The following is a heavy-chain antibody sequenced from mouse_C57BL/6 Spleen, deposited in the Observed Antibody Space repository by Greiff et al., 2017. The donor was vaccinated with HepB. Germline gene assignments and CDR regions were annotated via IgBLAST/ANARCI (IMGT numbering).Heavy chain of an antibody. CDR1: GYSFTGYF. D-gene: IGHD2-10*01. V-gene: IGHV1-20*01. Sequence: EVQLVESGPELVKPGDSVKISCKASGYSFTGYFMNWVMQSHGKSLEWIGRINPYNGDTFYNQKFKGKATLTVDKSSSTAHMELRSLTSEDSAVYYCARSYYGNRYYFDYWGQGTTLTVSS. CDR2: INPYNGDT. CDR3: ARSYYGNRYYFDY. J-gene: IGHJ2*01.